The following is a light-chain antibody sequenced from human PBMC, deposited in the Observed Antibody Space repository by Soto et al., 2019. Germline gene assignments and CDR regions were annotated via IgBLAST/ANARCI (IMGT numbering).Light chain of an antibody. CDR2: EVS. Sequence: QSVLTQPASVSGSPGQSITISCTGTSSDVGAYNHVSWYQQHPGKAPQLIIYEVSKRPSGLSNRFSASKSGNTASLTISGLQAEDEADYYCCSYTTSRTLVFETGTKVTVL. CDR1: SSDVGAYNH. J-gene: IGLJ1*01. CDR3: CSYTTSRTLV. V-gene: IGLV2-14*01.